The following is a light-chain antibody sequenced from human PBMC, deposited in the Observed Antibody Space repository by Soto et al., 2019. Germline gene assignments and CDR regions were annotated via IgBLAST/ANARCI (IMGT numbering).Light chain of an antibody. V-gene: IGKV3-11*01. J-gene: IGKJ1*01. CDR3: QQRSNWPPGWT. Sequence: EIVLTQSPATLSLSPGERATLSCRARQSVSSYLAWYQQKPGQAPRLLIYDASNRATGIPARFSGSGSGTDFTLTISSLEPEDFAVYYWQQRSNWPPGWTFGQGTKVEIK. CDR1: QSVSSY. CDR2: DAS.